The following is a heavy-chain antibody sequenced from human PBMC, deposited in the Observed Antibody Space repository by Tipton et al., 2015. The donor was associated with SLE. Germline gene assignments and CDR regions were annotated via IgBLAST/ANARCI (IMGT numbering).Heavy chain of an antibody. J-gene: IGHJ6*02. V-gene: IGHV1-18*01. D-gene: IGHD2-2*01. CDR1: GYTFTSYG. CDR3: ARKGGYCSSTSCFYYYYGMDV. CDR2: ISAYNGNT. Sequence: QSGPEVKKPGASVKVSCKASGYTFTSYGISWVRQAPGQGLEWMGWISAYNGNTNYAQKLQGRVTMTTDTSTSTAYMELRSLRSDDTAVYYCARKGGYCSSTSCFYYYYGMDVWGQGTTVPVSS.